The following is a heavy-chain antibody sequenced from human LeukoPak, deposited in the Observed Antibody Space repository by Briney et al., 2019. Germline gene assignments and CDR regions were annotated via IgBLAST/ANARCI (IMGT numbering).Heavy chain of an antibody. D-gene: IGHD3-22*01. CDR1: GYTFTSYV. J-gene: IGHJ4*02. CDR3: ARDPDYYDSSGYVDY. Sequence: ASVKVSCKASGYTFTSYVMNWVRQAPGQGLEWMGWINTNTGNPTYAQGFTGRFVFSWDTSVSTAFLQISSLKAEDTAVYYCARDPDYYDSSGYVDYWGQGTLVTVSS. CDR2: INTNTGNP. V-gene: IGHV7-4-1*02.